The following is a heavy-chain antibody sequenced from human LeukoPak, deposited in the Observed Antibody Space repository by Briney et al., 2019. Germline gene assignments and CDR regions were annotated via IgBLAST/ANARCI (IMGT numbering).Heavy chain of an antibody. CDR3: AREGAAVRGYSSNQYYFDY. Sequence: GGSLRLSCAASGFTVSSNYMSWVRQAPGKGLEWVSVNYSGGSTYYADSVKGRFTISRDNSKNTLYLQMNSLRAEDTAVYYCAREGAAVRGYSSNQYYFDYWGQGTLVTVSS. D-gene: IGHD6-13*01. CDR2: NYSGGST. V-gene: IGHV3-66*01. J-gene: IGHJ4*02. CDR1: GFTVSSNY.